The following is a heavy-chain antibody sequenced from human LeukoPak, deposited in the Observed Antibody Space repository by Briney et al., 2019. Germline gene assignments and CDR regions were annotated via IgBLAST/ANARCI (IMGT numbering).Heavy chain of an antibody. Sequence: PGRSLRLSCAASGFTFDDYAMHWVRQAPGKGLEWVSGISWNSGSIGYADSVKGRFTISRDNAKNSLYLQMNSLRAEDTALYYCVKAAGRMATISWGAFDIWGQGTMVTVSS. CDR2: ISWNSGSI. V-gene: IGHV3-9*01. D-gene: IGHD5-24*01. CDR1: GFTFDDYA. CDR3: VKAAGRMATISWGAFDI. J-gene: IGHJ3*02.